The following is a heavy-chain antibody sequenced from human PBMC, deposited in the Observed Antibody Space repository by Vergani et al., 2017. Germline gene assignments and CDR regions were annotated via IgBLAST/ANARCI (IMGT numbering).Heavy chain of an antibody. J-gene: IGHJ5*02. CDR2: ISSSSSYI. D-gene: IGHD5-24*01. CDR1: GFPFSSYS. CDR3: ARDCEMATIDYHWFDP. Sequence: EGQLVESGGGLVKPGGSLRLSCAASGFPFSSYSMNWVRQAPGKGLEWVSSISSSSSYIYYADSVKGRFTISRDNAKNSLYLQMNSLRPEETAVYYGARDCEMATIDYHWFDPWGQGTLVTVSS. V-gene: IGHV3-21*01.